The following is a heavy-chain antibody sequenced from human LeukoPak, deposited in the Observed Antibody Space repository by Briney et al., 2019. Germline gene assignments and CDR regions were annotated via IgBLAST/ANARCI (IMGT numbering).Heavy chain of an antibody. J-gene: IGHJ6*02. CDR1: GGSVGSGSYY. CDR2: YLYGGST. D-gene: IGHD3-22*01. CDR3: ARDRRYYDTSGTVYYDAMDV. Sequence: PSETLSLTCTVSGGSVGSGSYYWSWIRQPPGKGLEWIGYYLYGGSTSYNPSLKSRVTISVDTSKNHFSLKLSSVTAADTAVYYCARDRRYYDTSGTVYYDAMDVWGQGTTVTVSS. V-gene: IGHV4-61*03.